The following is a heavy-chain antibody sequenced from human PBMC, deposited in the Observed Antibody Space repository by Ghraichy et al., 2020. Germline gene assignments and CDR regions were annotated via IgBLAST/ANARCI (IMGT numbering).Heavy chain of an antibody. D-gene: IGHD4-23*01. J-gene: IGHJ6*02. CDR3: AGASSVVRFYYYAGMDV. CDR1: GLTFSSYS. CDR2: ITRSSRTI. V-gene: IGHV3-48*02. Sequence: GGSLRLSCVGSGLTFSSYSMNWVRQSPGKGLEWVGYITRSSRTITYADSVKGRFTISRDNAQNPLYLQMNSLRDDDTAVYYCAGASSVVRFYYYAGMDVWGQGTTVTVSS.